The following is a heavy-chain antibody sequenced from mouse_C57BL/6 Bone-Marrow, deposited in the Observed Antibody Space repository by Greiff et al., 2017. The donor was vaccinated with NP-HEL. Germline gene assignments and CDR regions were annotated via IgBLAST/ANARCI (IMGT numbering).Heavy chain of an antibody. CDR1: GFSLTSYG. CDR3: ATQGCLPYGPRGY. J-gene: IGHJ2*01. Sequence: QVQLQQSGPGLVQPSQSLSITCTVSGFSLTSYGVHWVRQSPGKGLEWLGVIWSGGSTAYNAAFISRLTISKDHPKSQVVFKMSSLQADDTAIYYYATQGCLPYGPRGYWGQGTTLTVSS. V-gene: IGHV2-5*01. CDR2: IWSGGST. D-gene: IGHD1-1*01.